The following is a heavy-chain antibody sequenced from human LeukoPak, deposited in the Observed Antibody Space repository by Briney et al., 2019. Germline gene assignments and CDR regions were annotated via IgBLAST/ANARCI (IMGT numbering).Heavy chain of an antibody. CDR3: AKEKLDY. CDR2: ISYDGSNK. J-gene: IGHJ4*02. CDR1: GFTFSSYG. V-gene: IGHV3-30*18. Sequence: PGRSLRLSCAASGFTFSSYGMHWVRQAPGKGLEWVAVISYDGSNKYYADSVKGRFTISRDNSKNTLYLQMNSLGAEDTAVYYCAKEKLDYWGQGTLVTVSS. D-gene: IGHD5-24*01.